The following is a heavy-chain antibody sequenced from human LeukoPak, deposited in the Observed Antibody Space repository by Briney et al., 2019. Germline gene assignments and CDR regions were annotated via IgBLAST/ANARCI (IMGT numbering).Heavy chain of an antibody. D-gene: IGHD2-15*01. J-gene: IGHJ5*02. CDR3: AREGRYCSGGSCTNWFDP. CDR1: GLTFSSYA. CDR2: ISGSGGST. V-gene: IGHV3-23*01. Sequence: GGSLRLSCAASGLTFSSYAMSWVRQAPGKGLEWVSAISGSGGSTYYADSVKGRFTISRDNAKNPLYLQMNSLRAEDTAVYYCAREGRYCSGGSCTNWFDPWGQGTLVTVSS.